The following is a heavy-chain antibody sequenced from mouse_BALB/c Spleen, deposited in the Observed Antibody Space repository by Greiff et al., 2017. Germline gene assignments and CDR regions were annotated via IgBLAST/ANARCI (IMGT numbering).Heavy chain of an antibody. CDR2: IDPANGNT. CDR1: GFNIKDTY. J-gene: IGHJ4*01. CDR3: NAWGLGYYAMDY. V-gene: IGHV14-3*02. D-gene: IGHD3-3*01. Sequence: EVKLMESGAELVKPGASVKLSCTASGFNIKDTYMHWVKQRPEQGLEWIGRIDPANGNTKYDPKFQGKATITADTSSNTAYLQLSSLTSEDTAVYYCNAWGLGYYAMDYWGQGTSVTFSS.